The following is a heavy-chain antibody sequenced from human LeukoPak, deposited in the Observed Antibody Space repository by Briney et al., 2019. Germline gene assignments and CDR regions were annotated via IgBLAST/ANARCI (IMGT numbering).Heavy chain of an antibody. D-gene: IGHD3-22*01. CDR1: GYTFTNYG. V-gene: IGHV1-18*01. CDR3: ARGPEGYYDSSGYPLGDY. J-gene: IGHJ4*02. Sequence: ASVKVSCKASGYTFTNYGISWVRQAPGQGLEWMGWISAYNGNTNYAQKLQGRVTMTTDTSTSTAYVELRSLRSDDTAVYYCARGPEGYYDSSGYPLGDYWGQGTLVTVSS. CDR2: ISAYNGNT.